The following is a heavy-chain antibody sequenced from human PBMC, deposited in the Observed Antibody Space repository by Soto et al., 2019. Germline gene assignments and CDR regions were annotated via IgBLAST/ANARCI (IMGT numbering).Heavy chain of an antibody. D-gene: IGHD6-19*01. CDR3: ARSVAVPGAHIDY. CDR2: VYYTGST. CDR1: GGSISCSY. Sequence: PSETLSLTCCVSGGSISCSYWSWIRQSPGKGLEWLGYVYYTGSTNYSPSLRSRVSISVDTSKNEFSLRLSSVTAADTAVYFCARSVAVPGAHIDYWGQGTQVTVSS. V-gene: IGHV4-59*01. J-gene: IGHJ4*02.